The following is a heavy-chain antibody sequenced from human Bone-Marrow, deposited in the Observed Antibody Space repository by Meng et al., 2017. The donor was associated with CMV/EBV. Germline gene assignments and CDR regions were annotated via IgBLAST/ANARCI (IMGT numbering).Heavy chain of an antibody. V-gene: IGHV3-23*01. CDR2: ISGSGDST. J-gene: IGHJ4*02. D-gene: IGHD6-13*01. CDR1: GFTFSSYA. Sequence: SCAVSGFTFSSYAMSWVRQAPGKGLEWVSTISGSGDSTFYADSVKGRFTISRVNSKNTLYLQMNSLRAEDTAVYYCAKVARSSWSVDYWGQGTLVTVSS. CDR3: AKVARSSWSVDY.